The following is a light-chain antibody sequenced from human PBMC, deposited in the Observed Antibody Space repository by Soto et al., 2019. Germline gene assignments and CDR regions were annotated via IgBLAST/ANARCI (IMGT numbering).Light chain of an antibody. CDR1: QSTSSW. V-gene: IGKV1-5*01. J-gene: IGKJ1*01. CDR2: DAS. Sequence: DIQMTQSPSTLSASVGDRVTIPCRASQSTSSWLAWYQQKPVKAPKLLLYDASSLESGAPSTFSGSGSGTEFTLTISSLQPDDFAADYCQQYNSYSGTFGKGTKVEIE. CDR3: QQYNSYSGT.